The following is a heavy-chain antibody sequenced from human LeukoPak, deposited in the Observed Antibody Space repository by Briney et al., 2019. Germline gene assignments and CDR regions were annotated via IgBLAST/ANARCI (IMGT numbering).Heavy chain of an antibody. CDR2: IYHSGST. J-gene: IGHJ4*02. D-gene: IGHD3-9*01. Sequence: SGTLSLTCAVSGGSISSSNWWSWVRQPPGKGLEWIGEIYHSGSTNYNPSLKSRVTISVDKSKNQFSLKLSSVTAADTAVYYCARALTYYDILTGYYARGNYFDYWGQGTLVTVSS. V-gene: IGHV4-4*02. CDR1: GGSISSSNW. CDR3: ARALTYYDILTGYYARGNYFDY.